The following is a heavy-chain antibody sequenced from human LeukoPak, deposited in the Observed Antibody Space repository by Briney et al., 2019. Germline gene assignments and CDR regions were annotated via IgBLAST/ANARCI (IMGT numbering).Heavy chain of an antibody. Sequence: GRSLRLACAASGFTFSSYAMHWVRQAPGKGQEWVAVISYDGSNKYYAGSVKGRFTISRDNSKNTLYLQMNSLRAEDTAVYYCASDLGGSYSDAYYWGKGTLVTVCS. CDR3: ASDLGGSYSDAYY. J-gene: IGHJ4*02. V-gene: IGHV3-30*01. CDR2: ISYDGSNK. D-gene: IGHD1-26*01. CDR1: GFTFSSYA.